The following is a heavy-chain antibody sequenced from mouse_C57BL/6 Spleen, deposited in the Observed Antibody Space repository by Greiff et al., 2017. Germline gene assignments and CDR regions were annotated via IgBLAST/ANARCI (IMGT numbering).Heavy chain of an antibody. D-gene: IGHD4-1*01. J-gene: IGHJ4*01. CDR1: GFSLPSYG. Sequence: QVQLMESGPGLVQPSQCLSIPCTVSGFSLPSYGVPWVRQSPGKGLVWLGVIWSGGSTDYNAAFINRLSNSKDNSKSQVFLKMNSLQADATAIYYCARGPDWDMYDWGKGVTVTVSS. CDR2: IWSGGST. CDR3: ARGPDWDMYD. V-gene: IGHV2-2*01.